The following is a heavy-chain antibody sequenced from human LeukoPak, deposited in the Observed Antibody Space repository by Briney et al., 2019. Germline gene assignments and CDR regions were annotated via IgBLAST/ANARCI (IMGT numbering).Heavy chain of an antibody. CDR2: INHSGST. CDR1: GGSFSGYY. CDR3: ARGTEDFSSGYYAVFDY. Sequence: SETLSLTCAVYGGSFSGYYWSWIRQPPGKGLEWIGEINHSGSTNYNPSLKSRVTISVDTSKNQFSLKLSSVTAADTAVYYCARGTEDFSSGYYAVFDYWGQGTLVTVSS. V-gene: IGHV4-34*01. D-gene: IGHD3-22*01. J-gene: IGHJ4*02.